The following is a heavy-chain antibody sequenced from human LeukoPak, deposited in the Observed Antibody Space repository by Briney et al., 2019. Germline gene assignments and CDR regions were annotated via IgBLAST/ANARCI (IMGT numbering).Heavy chain of an antibody. D-gene: IGHD3-22*01. J-gene: IGHJ4*02. Sequence: SETLSLTCTVSGGSISSSSYYWGWIRQPPGKGLEWIGSIYYSGSTYYNPSLKSRVTISVDTSKNQFSLKLRSVTAADTAVYYCARDGYYYDSSAYDYWGQGTQVTVSS. V-gene: IGHV4-39*07. CDR2: IYYSGST. CDR3: ARDGYYYDSSAYDY. CDR1: GGSISSSSYY.